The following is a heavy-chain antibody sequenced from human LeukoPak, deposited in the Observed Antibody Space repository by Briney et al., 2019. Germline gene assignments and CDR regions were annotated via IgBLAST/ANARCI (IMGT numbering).Heavy chain of an antibody. CDR3: ARAENIVVVPAPIFDP. CDR2: INPNSGGT. J-gene: IGHJ5*02. CDR1: GYTFTGYY. V-gene: IGHV1-2*02. D-gene: IGHD2-2*02. Sequence: GASVKVSCKASGYTFTGYYMHWVRQAPGQGLEWMGWINPNSGGTNYAQKFQGRVTMTRDTSISTAYMELSRLRSDDTAVYYCARAENIVVVPAPIFDPWGQGTLVTVSS.